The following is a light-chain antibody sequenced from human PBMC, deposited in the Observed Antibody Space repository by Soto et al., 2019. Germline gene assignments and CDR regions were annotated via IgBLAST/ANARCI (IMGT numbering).Light chain of an antibody. CDR2: KAS. CDR1: ESIDTW. J-gene: IGKJ4*01. CDR3: QQYTTYPLT. V-gene: IGKV1-5*03. Sequence: DIPMTQSPSSLSASVGDRVTITCRASESIDTWLAWYQQKPGKAPKLLIFKASSLEGGVPSRFSGSGSGTEFTLTISSLQPDDFATYSCQQYTTYPLTFGGGTRVEIK.